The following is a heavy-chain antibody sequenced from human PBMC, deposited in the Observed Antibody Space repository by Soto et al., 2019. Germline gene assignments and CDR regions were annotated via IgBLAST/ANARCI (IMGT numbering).Heavy chain of an antibody. V-gene: IGHV1-46*01. CDR1: GYTFTSYY. Sequence: GASVKVSCKASGYTFTSYYMHWVRQAPGQGLEWMGIINPSGGSTSYAQKFQGRVTMTRDTSTSTVYMELSSLRSEDTAVYYCAARGIAAGWFDPWGQGTLVTVSS. D-gene: IGHD6-13*01. CDR3: AARGIAAGWFDP. J-gene: IGHJ5*02. CDR2: INPSGGST.